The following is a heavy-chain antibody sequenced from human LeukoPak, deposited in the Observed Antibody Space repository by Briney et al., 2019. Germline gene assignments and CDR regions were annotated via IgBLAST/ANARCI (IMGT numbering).Heavy chain of an antibody. CDR1: GFTFSSYS. V-gene: IGHV3-21*01. CDR3: AREGDGYNFYYFDY. CDR2: ISSSSSYI. Sequence: KPGGSLRLSCAASGFTFSSYSMNWVRQAPGKGLEWVSSISSSSSYIYYADSVKGRFTISRDNAKNSLYLQMNSLRAEDTAVYYCAREGDGYNFYYFDYWGQGTLVTVSS. J-gene: IGHJ4*02. D-gene: IGHD5-24*01.